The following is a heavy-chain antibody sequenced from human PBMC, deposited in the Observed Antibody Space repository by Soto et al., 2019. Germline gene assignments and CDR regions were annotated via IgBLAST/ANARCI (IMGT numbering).Heavy chain of an antibody. V-gene: IGHV3-23*01. CDR1: GFTFSSYA. D-gene: IGHD3-3*01. CDR3: ATFLYDCWNGDQEEDIYKRFDY. J-gene: IGHJ4*02. Sequence: EVQLLESGGGLVQPGGSLRLSCAASGFTFSSYAMSWVRQAPGKGLEWVSAISGSGGSTYYADSVKGRFTISRANSKNTLYPQMITLRSDDTAVYYCATFLYDCWNGDQEEDIYKRFDYWGQGTLVTVSS. CDR2: ISGSGGST.